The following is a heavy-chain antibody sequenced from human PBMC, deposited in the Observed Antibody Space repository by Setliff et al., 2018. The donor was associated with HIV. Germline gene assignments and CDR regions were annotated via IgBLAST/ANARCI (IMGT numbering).Heavy chain of an antibody. J-gene: IGHJ2*01. CDR1: GFTFSTYD. V-gene: IGHV3-13*01. Sequence: PGGSLRLSCAASGFTFSTYDMHWVRQPTGKGLEWVSVIGAAGGTSYRNSVKGQFIVSRENAKNSLYLQMNNLRAGDTAVYYCVRELGRPGSWYFDPWGRGTLVTVSS. D-gene: IGHD7-27*01. CDR3: VRELGRPGSWYFDP. CDR2: IGAAGGT.